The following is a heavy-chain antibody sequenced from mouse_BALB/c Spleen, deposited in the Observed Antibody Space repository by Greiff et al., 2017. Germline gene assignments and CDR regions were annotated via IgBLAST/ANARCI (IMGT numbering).Heavy chain of an antibody. V-gene: IGHV2-4-1*01. CDR1: GFSLTSYG. CDR2: IWSGGST. J-gene: IGHJ2*01. Sequence: QVQLQQSGPGLVQPSQSLSITCTVSGFSLTSYGVHWVRQSPGKGLEWLGVIWSGGSTDYNAAFISRLSISKDNSKSQVFFKMNSLQADDTAIYYCARNYPSSYYFDYWGQGTTLTVSS. CDR3: ARNYPSSYYFDY.